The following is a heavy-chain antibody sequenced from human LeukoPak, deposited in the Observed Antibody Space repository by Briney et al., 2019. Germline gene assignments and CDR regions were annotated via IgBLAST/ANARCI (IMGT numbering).Heavy chain of an antibody. J-gene: IGHJ6*02. CDR1: GFTFSSYA. V-gene: IGHV3-30-3*01. CDR3: ASSGYYDSSGYYYVVRYYYGMDV. CDR2: ISYDGSNK. D-gene: IGHD3-22*01. Sequence: GGSLRLSCAASGFTFSSYAMHWVRQAPGKGLEWVAVISYDGSNKYYADSVKGRFTISRDNSKNTLYLQMNSLRAEDTAVYYCASSGYYDSSGYYYVVRYYYGMDVWGQGTTVTVSS.